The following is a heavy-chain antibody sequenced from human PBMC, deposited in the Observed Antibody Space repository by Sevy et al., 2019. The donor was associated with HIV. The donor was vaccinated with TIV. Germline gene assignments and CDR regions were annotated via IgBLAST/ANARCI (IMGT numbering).Heavy chain of an antibody. CDR1: GYTFTGYY. Sequence: ASVKVSCKASGYTFTGYYVHWVRQAPGQGLEWMGWVDPNCGGTNYGQKFKGRVTVTTDTSISTAYRELSGLRSDDTAVYYCARSVYGSGTYLNDYWGQGTLVTVSS. D-gene: IGHD3-10*01. CDR2: VDPNCGGT. V-gene: IGHV1-2*02. CDR3: ARSVYGSGTYLNDY. J-gene: IGHJ4*02.